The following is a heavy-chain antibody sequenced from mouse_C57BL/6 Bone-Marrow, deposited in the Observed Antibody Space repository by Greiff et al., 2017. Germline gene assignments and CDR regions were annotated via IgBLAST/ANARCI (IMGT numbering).Heavy chain of an antibody. Sequence: EVQLVESGGGLVKPGGSLKLSCAASGFTFSSYTMSWVRQTPEKRLEWVATISGGGGNTYYPDSVKGRFTISRDNAKNTLYLQMSSLRSEDTALYYCARHEQAYYGSSSFAYWGQGTLVTVSA. D-gene: IGHD1-1*01. CDR2: ISGGGGNT. CDR1: GFTFSSYT. CDR3: ARHEQAYYGSSSFAY. J-gene: IGHJ3*01. V-gene: IGHV5-9*01.